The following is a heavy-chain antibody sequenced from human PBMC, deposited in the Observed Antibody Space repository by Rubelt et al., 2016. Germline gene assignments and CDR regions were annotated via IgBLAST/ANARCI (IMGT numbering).Heavy chain of an antibody. Sequence: QLQLQESGPGLVKPSETLSLTCTVSGGSISSSSYYWGWIRQPPGKGLEWIGSIYYSGSTYYNPSLKGRVTISVGTSKNQFSRKLSSVTAADTAVYYCANTLGYCSSTSCHVGAFDIWGQGTMVTVSS. J-gene: IGHJ3*02. D-gene: IGHD2-2*01. CDR1: GGSISSSSYY. CDR3: ANTLGYCSSTSCHVGAFDI. V-gene: IGHV4-39*07. CDR2: IYYSGST.